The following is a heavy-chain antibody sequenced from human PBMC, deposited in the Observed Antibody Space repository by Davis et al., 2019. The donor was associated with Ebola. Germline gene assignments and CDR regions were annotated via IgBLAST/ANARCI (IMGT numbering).Heavy chain of an antibody. CDR3: AKDPTYSSSSESWFDP. J-gene: IGHJ5*02. CDR1: GFTFSSYA. CDR2: ISGSGGST. D-gene: IGHD6-6*01. V-gene: IGHV3-23*01. Sequence: GESLKISCAASGFTFSSYAMSWVRQAPGKGLEWVSAISGSGGSTYYADSVKDRFTISRDNSKNTLYLQMNSLRAEDTAVYYCAKDPTYSSSSESWFDPWGQGTLVTVSS.